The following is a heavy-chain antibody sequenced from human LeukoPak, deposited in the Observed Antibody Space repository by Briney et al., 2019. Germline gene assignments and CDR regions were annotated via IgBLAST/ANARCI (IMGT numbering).Heavy chain of an antibody. Sequence: PGRSLRLSCAASGFTFSSYNMNWVRQAPGKGLEWVSYISTSSSIIYYADSVQGRFTISRDNAKNSLSLQMNSLREEDTAVYYCARDYYEAPFDYWGQGTLVTVSS. CDR3: ARDYYEAPFDY. CDR1: GFTFSSYN. V-gene: IGHV3-48*02. J-gene: IGHJ4*02. CDR2: ISTSSSII. D-gene: IGHD3-22*01.